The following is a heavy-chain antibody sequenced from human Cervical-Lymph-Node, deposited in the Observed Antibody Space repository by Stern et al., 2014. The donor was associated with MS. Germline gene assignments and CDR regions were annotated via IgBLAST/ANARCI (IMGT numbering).Heavy chain of an antibody. V-gene: IGHV3-30*14. CDR3: ASPPPFDF. CDR1: GFSFSSYA. Sequence: VQLVQSGGGVVQPGRSLRLSCAVSGFSFSSYAMHWVRQAPGKGLEWVAVISSNGRNKFYADSVKGRFTISRDNSDNPLYLQMNSLRTEDTALYYCASPPPFDFWGQGTLVSVSS. CDR2: ISSNGRNK. J-gene: IGHJ4*02.